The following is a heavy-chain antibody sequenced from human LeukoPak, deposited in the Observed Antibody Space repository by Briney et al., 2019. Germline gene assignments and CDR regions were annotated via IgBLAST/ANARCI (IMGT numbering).Heavy chain of an antibody. CDR1: GFTFSGSA. CDR3: ARGLSGYASSLGY. J-gene: IGHJ4*02. V-gene: IGHV3-74*01. CDR2: INSDGSST. D-gene: IGHD6-6*01. Sequence: TGGSLRLSCAASGFTFSGSALHWVRQAPGKGLVWVSRINSDGSSTSYADSVRGRFSISRDNAKNTLYLQMNSLRAEDTAVYYWARGLSGYASSLGYWGQGTLVTVSA.